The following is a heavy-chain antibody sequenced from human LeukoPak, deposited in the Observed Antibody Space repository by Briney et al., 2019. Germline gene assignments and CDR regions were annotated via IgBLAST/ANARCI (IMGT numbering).Heavy chain of an antibody. CDR3: ARERGYCGARTCYHFEY. D-gene: IGHD2-15*01. CDR1: GYTFTSYY. V-gene: IGHV1-46*01. J-gene: IGHJ4*02. Sequence: ASVKVSCKASGYTFTSYYMHWVRQAPGQRLEWMGINNPSGGTTTYAQKFQGRVTLTSDTSTSKVYMELSSLTSEDTAVYYCARERGYCGARTCYHFEYWGQGTLVTVSS. CDR2: NNPSGGTT.